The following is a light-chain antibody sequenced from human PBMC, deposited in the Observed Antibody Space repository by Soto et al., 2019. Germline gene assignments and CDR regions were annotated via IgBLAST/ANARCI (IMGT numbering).Light chain of an antibody. CDR2: DAS. V-gene: IGKV3-11*01. Sequence: EIVLTQSPATLSLSPGERATLSCRASQSVSSYLAWYQQKPGQAPRLVIYDASTRAAGTPARFSGSGSGTDFTLTISRLEREDFAVYYCQQRSNWPRTFGQGTKLEIK. CDR1: QSVSSY. CDR3: QQRSNWPRT. J-gene: IGKJ2*01.